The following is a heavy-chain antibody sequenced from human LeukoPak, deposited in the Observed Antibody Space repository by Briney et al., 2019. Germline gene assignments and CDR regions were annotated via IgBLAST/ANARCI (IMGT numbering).Heavy chain of an antibody. CDR1: GYTFTSYG. D-gene: IGHD2-15*01. V-gene: IGHV1-18*01. CDR3: ARAPRWRIWSPGAFDI. J-gene: IGHJ3*02. Sequence: AASVKVSCKASGYTFTSYGISWVRQAPGQGLEWMGWISAYNGNTNYAQRLQGRVTMTRDTSTSTVYMELSSLRSEDTAVYYCARAPRWRIWSPGAFDIWGQGTMVTVSS. CDR2: ISAYNGNT.